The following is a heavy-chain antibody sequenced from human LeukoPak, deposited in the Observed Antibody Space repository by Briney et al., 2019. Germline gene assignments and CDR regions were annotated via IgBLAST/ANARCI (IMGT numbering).Heavy chain of an antibody. CDR3: ARDPPGDSSGYFQPYYYYGMDV. V-gene: IGHV1-69*13. J-gene: IGHJ6*02. Sequence: GASVTVSFKASGGTFSSYAISWVRQAPGQGLEWMGGIIPIFGTANYAQKFQGRVTITADESTSTAYMELSSLRSEDTAVYYCARDPPGDSSGYFQPYYYYGMDVWGQGTTVTVSS. D-gene: IGHD3-22*01. CDR1: GGTFSSYA. CDR2: IIPIFGTA.